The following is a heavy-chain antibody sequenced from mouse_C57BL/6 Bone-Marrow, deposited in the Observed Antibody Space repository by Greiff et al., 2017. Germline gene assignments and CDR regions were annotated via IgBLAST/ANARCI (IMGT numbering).Heavy chain of an antibody. V-gene: IGHV14-4*01. J-gene: IGHJ3*01. CDR1: GFNIKDDY. Sequence: VQLQQSGAELVRPGASVKLSCTASGFNIKDDYMHWVKQRPEQGLEWIGWIDPENGDTEYASKFQGKATITADTSSNTAYLQLSSLTSEDTAVYYCTTIHLGGFAYWGRGTLVTVSA. D-gene: IGHD3-3*01. CDR3: TTIHLGGFAY. CDR2: IDPENGDT.